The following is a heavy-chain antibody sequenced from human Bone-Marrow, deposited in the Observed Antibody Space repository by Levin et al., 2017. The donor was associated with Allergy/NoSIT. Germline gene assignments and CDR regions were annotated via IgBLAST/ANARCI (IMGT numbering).Heavy chain of an antibody. CDR1: GFTFDDYA. CDR2: ISWNSGSI. V-gene: IGHV3-9*01. CDR3: AKQDHTHQIVVVPAAIEGGSIDY. D-gene: IGHD2-2*02. Sequence: PGGSLRLSCAASGFTFDDYAMHWVRQAPGKGLEWVSGISWNSGSIGYADSVKGRFTISRDNAKNSLYLQMNSLRAEDTALYYCAKQDHTHQIVVVPAAIEGGSIDYWGQGTLVTVSS. J-gene: IGHJ4*02.